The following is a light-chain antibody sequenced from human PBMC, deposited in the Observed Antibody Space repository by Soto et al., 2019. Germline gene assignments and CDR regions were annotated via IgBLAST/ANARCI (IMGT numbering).Light chain of an antibody. CDR2: GAS. CDR1: QSVSSNY. CDR3: QQYGSSPRT. J-gene: IGKJ1*01. V-gene: IGKV3-20*01. Sequence: EIVLTQSPGTLSLSPGERATLSCRASQSVSSNYLAWYQQKPGQAPRLLIYGASSWATGISDRFTGSGSGTDFPLTISRLEPEDFAVYYCQQYGSSPRTFGQGTKVEIK.